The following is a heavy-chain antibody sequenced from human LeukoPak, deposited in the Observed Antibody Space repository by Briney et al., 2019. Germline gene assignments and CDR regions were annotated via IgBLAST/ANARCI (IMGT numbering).Heavy chain of an antibody. CDR3: AIDTSIGKYCTSGVCSPFDY. CDR2: ISDSGDYT. D-gene: IGHD2-8*01. CDR1: GFTFSNYW. V-gene: IGHV3-23*01. Sequence: PGGSLRLSCAASGFTFSNYWMSWVRQAPGKGLEWVSAISDSGDYTYYADSVKGRFTISRDNSKNTLYLHVNSLRAEDTAVYYCAIDTSIGKYCTSGVCSPFDYWGQGTLVTVSS. J-gene: IGHJ4*02.